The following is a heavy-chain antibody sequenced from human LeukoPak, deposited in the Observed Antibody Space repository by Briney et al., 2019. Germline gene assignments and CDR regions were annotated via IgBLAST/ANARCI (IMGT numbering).Heavy chain of an antibody. CDR3: ARDPYSGRYGDYYYYYRDV. V-gene: IGHV3-7*01. J-gene: IGHJ6*03. Sequence: GGSLRLSCAASGFTFSSYWMTWVRQAPGKGLEWVGNIKGDGSEKYYVDSVKGRFTISRDNAKNSLYLQMNSLRAEDTAVYYCARDPYSGRYGDYYYYYRDVWGKGTPVTISS. CDR2: IKGDGSEK. CDR1: GFTFSSYW. D-gene: IGHD1-26*01.